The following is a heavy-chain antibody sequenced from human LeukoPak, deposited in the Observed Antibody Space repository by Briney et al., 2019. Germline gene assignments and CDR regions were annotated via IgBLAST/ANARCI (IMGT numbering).Heavy chain of an antibody. V-gene: IGHV1-2*02. Sequence: ASVKVSCKASGYTITGYYMHWVRQAPGQGLEWRGWINPNSGGTNYAQKFQGRVTMTRDTSISTAYMELSRLRSDDTAVYYCARVLSNYLGFDPWGQGTLVTVSS. J-gene: IGHJ5*02. CDR1: GYTITGYY. D-gene: IGHD4-11*01. CDR3: ARVLSNYLGFDP. CDR2: INPNSGGT.